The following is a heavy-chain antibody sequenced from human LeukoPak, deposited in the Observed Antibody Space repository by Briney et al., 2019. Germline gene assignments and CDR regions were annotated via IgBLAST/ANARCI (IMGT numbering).Heavy chain of an antibody. V-gene: IGHV3-20*04. Sequence: GGSLRLSCAASGFTFHDYGMSWVRQAPGKGLEWVSGINWNGGSTGYADSVKGRFTMSRDNAKNSLYLQMNSLRAEDTALYYCARGPYDSSGYYYTSYFQHWGQGTQVTVSS. CDR3: ARGPYDSSGYYYTSYFQH. CDR1: GFTFHDYG. CDR2: INWNGGST. J-gene: IGHJ1*01. D-gene: IGHD3-22*01.